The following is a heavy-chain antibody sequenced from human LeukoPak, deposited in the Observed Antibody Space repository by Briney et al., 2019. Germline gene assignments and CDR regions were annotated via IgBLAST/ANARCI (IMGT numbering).Heavy chain of an antibody. D-gene: IGHD3-22*01. CDR1: GGSFSGYY. CDR3: ARGRYYDSSGYYGHDY. V-gene: IGHV4-34*01. J-gene: IGHJ4*02. Sequence: PSETLSLTRAVYGGSFSGYYWSWIRQPPGKGLEWIGEINHSGSTNYNPSLKSRVTISVDTSKNQFSLKLSSVTAADTAVYYCARGRYYDSSGYYGHDYWGQGTLVTVSS. CDR2: INHSGST.